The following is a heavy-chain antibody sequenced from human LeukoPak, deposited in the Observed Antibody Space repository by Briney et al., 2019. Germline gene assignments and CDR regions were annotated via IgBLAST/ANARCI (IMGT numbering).Heavy chain of an antibody. CDR1: GFTFSSYA. Sequence: GGSLRLSCAASGFTFSSYAMSWVRQAPGKGLEWVSAISGSGGSTYYADSVKGRFTISRDNSKNTLYLQMNSPRAEDTAVYYCAKAPHYGSGSYDWFDPWGQGTLVTVSS. CDR2: ISGSGGST. CDR3: AKAPHYGSGSYDWFDP. J-gene: IGHJ5*02. V-gene: IGHV3-23*01. D-gene: IGHD3-10*01.